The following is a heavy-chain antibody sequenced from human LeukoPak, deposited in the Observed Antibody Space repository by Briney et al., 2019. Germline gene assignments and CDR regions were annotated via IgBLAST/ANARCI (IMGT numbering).Heavy chain of an antibody. CDR3: ARDRRYNWNDDFDY. J-gene: IGHJ4*02. CDR1: GGSISSSSYC. Sequence: SETLSLTCTVSGGSISSSSYCWGWIRQPPGKGLEWIGSIYYSGSTYYNPSLKSRVTISVDTSKNQFSLKLSSVTAADTAVYYCARDRRYNWNDDFDYWGQGTLVTVSS. CDR2: IYYSGST. V-gene: IGHV4-39*02. D-gene: IGHD1-1*01.